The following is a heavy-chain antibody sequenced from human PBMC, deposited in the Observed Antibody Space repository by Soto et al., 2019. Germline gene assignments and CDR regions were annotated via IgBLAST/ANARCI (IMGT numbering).Heavy chain of an antibody. D-gene: IGHD2-15*01. V-gene: IGHV3-23*01. CDR1: GFTFNNYA. CDR2: ISGSGGST. Sequence: PGGSLRLSCAASGFTFNNYAMTWVRQAPGKGLEWVSVISGSGGSTHYADSVQGRLSISRDNSKNTVYLQMNSLGVEDTALYYCAKVIVVIAAAGDYFDSWGQGTLVTVSS. CDR3: AKVIVVIAAAGDYFDS. J-gene: IGHJ4*02.